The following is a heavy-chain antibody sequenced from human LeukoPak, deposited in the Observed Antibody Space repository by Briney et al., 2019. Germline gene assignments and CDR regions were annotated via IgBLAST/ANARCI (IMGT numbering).Heavy chain of an antibody. Sequence: PSETLSLTCTVSGGSISSSSYYWGWIRQPPGKGLEWIGSIYYSGSTYYNPSLKSRVTISVYTSKNQFSLKLSSVTAADTAVYYCARHKRQYYYGSGSYYPGAFDIWGQGTMVTVSS. V-gene: IGHV4-39*01. J-gene: IGHJ3*02. CDR3: ARHKRQYYYGSGSYYPGAFDI. CDR2: IYYSGST. D-gene: IGHD3-10*01. CDR1: GGSISSSSYY.